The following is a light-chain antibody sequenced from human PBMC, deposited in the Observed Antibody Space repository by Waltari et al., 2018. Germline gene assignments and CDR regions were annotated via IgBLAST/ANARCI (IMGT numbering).Light chain of an antibody. Sequence: CRASQNINSYLNWYQQKPGKAPNLLISATSTLQSGVPSRFSASGSGTDFTRTISSLQPEDFATYYCQQSYTTPRTFGLGTRVEVK. CDR2: ATS. CDR3: QQSYTTPRT. CDR1: QNINSY. J-gene: IGKJ1*01. V-gene: IGKV1-39*01.